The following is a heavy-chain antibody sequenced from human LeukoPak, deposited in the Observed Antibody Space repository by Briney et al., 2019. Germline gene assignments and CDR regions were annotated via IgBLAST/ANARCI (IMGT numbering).Heavy chain of an antibody. Sequence: SETLSLTCTVSGGSISTYYWSWIRQPAGKGLEWIGRIYTSGSTNYNPSLKSRVTISVDTSKNQFSLKLSSVTAADTAVYYCAREEYYDFWSGYQNWFDPWGQGTLVTVSS. CDR1: GGSISTYY. J-gene: IGHJ5*02. V-gene: IGHV4-4*07. CDR2: IYTSGST. D-gene: IGHD3-3*01. CDR3: AREEYYDFWSGYQNWFDP.